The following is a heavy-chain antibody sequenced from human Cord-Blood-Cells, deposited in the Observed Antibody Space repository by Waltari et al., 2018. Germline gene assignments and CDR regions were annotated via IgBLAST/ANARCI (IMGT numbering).Heavy chain of an antibody. Sequence: QVQLQQWGAGLVKPSETLSLTCAVYGGSFSGYYWSWIRQPPGKGLEWIGEINHSGSTNYNPSLKSRVTISVDTSKNQFSLKLSSVTAADTAVYYCARVGSSGWYFDYWGQGTLVTVSS. CDR3: ARVGSSGWYFDY. CDR1: GGSFSGYY. D-gene: IGHD6-19*01. CDR2: INHSGST. V-gene: IGHV4-34*01. J-gene: IGHJ4*02.